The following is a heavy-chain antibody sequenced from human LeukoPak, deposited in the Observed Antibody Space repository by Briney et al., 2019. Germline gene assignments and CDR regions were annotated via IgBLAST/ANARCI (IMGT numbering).Heavy chain of an antibody. Sequence: GGSLRLSCAASGFTFSSYAMHWVRQAPGKGLEWVAVISYDGSNKYYADSVKGRFTISRDNSKNTLYLQMNSLRAEDTAVYYCARAQRSSSSNYYYGMDVWGQGTTATVSS. V-gene: IGHV3-30-3*01. D-gene: IGHD6-6*01. CDR1: GFTFSSYA. CDR2: ISYDGSNK. J-gene: IGHJ6*02. CDR3: ARAQRSSSSNYYYGMDV.